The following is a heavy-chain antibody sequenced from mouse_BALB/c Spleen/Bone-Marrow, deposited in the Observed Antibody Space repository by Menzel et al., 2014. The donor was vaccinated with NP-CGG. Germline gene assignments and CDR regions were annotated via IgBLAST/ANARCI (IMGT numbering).Heavy chain of an antibody. D-gene: IGHD4-1*01. CDR3: ARGGNWEDFDY. Sequence: EVQLVESGGGLVQPGGSRKLSCAASGFTFSSFGMHWVRQAPERGLEWVAYISSGSSTIFYADTVKSRFTISRDNPKNTLVLQMTSLRSEDTAMYYCARGGNWEDFDYWGQGTTLTVSS. CDR1: GFTFSSFG. V-gene: IGHV5-17*02. CDR2: ISSGSSTI. J-gene: IGHJ2*01.